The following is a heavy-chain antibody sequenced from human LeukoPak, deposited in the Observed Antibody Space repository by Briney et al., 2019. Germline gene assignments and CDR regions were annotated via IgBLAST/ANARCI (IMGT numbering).Heavy chain of an antibody. V-gene: IGHV1-18*01. CDR2: ISAYNGNT. CDR1: GYTFTSYG. D-gene: IGHD5-12*01. CDR3: GISFPGYTRSPKWFDS. Sequence: ASVKVSRKASGYTFTSYGFSWVRQAPGQGLEWMGWISAYNGNTDYAQKLQGRVTMTTDTSTSTAYMELRSLRSDDTALYYCGISFPGYTRSPKWFDSRGPGKLVTVSS. J-gene: IGHJ5*01.